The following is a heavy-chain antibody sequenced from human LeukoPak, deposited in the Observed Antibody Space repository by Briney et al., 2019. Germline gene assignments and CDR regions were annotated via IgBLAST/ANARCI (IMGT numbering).Heavy chain of an antibody. Sequence: PSETLSLTCTVSGGSISSYYWSWIRQPPGKGLEWIGYIYYSGSTNYNTSLKSRVTISVDTSKNQFSLKLSSVTAADTAVYYCARALYYYGSGNQFYFDYWGQGTLVTVSS. CDR1: GGSISSYY. V-gene: IGHV4-59*01. D-gene: IGHD3-10*01. J-gene: IGHJ4*02. CDR3: ARALYYYGSGNQFYFDY. CDR2: IYYSGST.